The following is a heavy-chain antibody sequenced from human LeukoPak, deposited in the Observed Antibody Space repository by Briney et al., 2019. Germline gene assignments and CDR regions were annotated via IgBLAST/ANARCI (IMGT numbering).Heavy chain of an antibody. V-gene: IGHV3-21*01. J-gene: IGHJ4*02. D-gene: IGHD6-19*01. CDR3: ARGHSSGWYDPGH. CDR2: ISSSSSYI. CDR1: GFTFSSYS. Sequence: GGSLRLSCAASGFTFSSYSMNWVRQAPGKGLEWVSSISSSSSYIHYAHSVKGRFTISRDNAKNSLYLQMNSLRAEDTAVYYCARGHSSGWYDPGHWGQGTLVTVSS.